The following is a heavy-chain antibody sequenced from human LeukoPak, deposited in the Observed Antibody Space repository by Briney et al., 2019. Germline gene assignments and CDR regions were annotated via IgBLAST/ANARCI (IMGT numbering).Heavy chain of an antibody. CDR2: IHDRGST. J-gene: IGHJ3*02. V-gene: IGHV4-61*08. Sequence: PSETLSLTCTVSGGSVSSAGYYWSWIRQPPGKGLEFIGYIHDRGSTNYNPSLKSRVTISVDTSKNQFSLKLSSVTAADTAVYYCARGSTLYYDILTGYYTPGPFDIWGQGTMFTVSS. CDR3: ARGSTLYYDILTGYYTPGPFDI. CDR1: GGSVSSAGYY. D-gene: IGHD3-9*01.